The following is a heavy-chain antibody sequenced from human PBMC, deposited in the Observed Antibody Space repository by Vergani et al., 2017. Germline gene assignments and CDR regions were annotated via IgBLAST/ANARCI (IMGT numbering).Heavy chain of an antibody. CDR2: INPNSGGT. V-gene: IGHV1-2*02. Sequence: QVQLVQSGAEVKKPGASVKVSCKASGYTFTGYYMHWVRQAPGQGLEWMGWINPNSGGTNYAQKFQGRVTMTRDTSISPAYMELSRLRSDDTAVYYCAREKDCSSTSCLNHYYYYGMDVWGQGTTVTVSS. D-gene: IGHD2-2*01. CDR1: GYTFTGYY. CDR3: AREKDCSSTSCLNHYYYYGMDV. J-gene: IGHJ6*02.